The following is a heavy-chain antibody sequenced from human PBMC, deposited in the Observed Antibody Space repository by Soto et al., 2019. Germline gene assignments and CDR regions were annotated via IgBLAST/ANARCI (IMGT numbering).Heavy chain of an antibody. D-gene: IGHD2-15*01. J-gene: IGHJ6*03. CDR2: ISWNSGSI. CDR1: GFTFDDYA. CDR3: AKDIGGGGGSWVPAYYYYMDV. V-gene: IGHV3-9*01. Sequence: EVQLVESGGGLVQPGRSLRLSCAASGFTFDDYAMHWVRQAPGKGLEWVSGISWNSGSIGYADSVKGRFTISRDNAKNSLYLQMNSLRAEDTALYYCAKDIGGGGGSWVPAYYYYMDVWGKGTTVTVSS.